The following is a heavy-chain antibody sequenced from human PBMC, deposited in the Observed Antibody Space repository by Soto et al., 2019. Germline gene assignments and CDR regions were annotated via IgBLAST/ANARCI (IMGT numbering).Heavy chain of an antibody. Sequence: QVQLVESGGGVVQPGRSLRLSCAASGFIFSSYGMHWVRQAPGKGLEWVAVISYDGSNKYDADSVKGRFTISRDNSKNTLYLQMNSLRAEDTAVYYCAKEVWSGPMDVWGQGTTVTVSS. CDR1: GFIFSSYG. CDR2: ISYDGSNK. J-gene: IGHJ6*02. D-gene: IGHD3-3*01. CDR3: AKEVWSGPMDV. V-gene: IGHV3-30*18.